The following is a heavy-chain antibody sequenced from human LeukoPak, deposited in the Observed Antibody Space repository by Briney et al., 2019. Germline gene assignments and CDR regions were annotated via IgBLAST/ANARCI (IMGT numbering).Heavy chain of an antibody. J-gene: IGHJ4*02. CDR1: GFTFSSYA. Sequence: GRSLRLSCAASGFTFSSYAMHWVRQAPGKGLEWVAVISYDGSNKYYADSVKGRFTISRDNSKNTLYLQMNSLRSEDTAVYYCATQRWWARYCSSTSCPTYYFDYWGQGTLVTVSS. CDR2: ISYDGSNK. CDR3: ATQRWWARYCSSTSCPTYYFDY. V-gene: IGHV3-30*04. D-gene: IGHD2-2*01.